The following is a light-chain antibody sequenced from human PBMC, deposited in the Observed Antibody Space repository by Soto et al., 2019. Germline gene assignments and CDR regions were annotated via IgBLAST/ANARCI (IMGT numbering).Light chain of an antibody. CDR2: VNT. J-gene: IGLJ1*01. CDR1: SSNIGARFD. CDR3: QSYDSSLAGFV. Sequence: QSVLTQPPSVSGAPAQRVTISCTGSSSNIGARFDVHWYRHLPGTAPKLLISVNTNGPSGVADRFSGSKSGTSASLAIAGLRAEDEADYYCQSYDSSLAGFVFGTGTKVTVL. V-gene: IGLV1-40*01.